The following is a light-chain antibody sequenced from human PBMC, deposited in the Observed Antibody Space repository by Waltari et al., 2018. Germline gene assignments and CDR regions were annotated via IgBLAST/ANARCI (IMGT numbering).Light chain of an antibody. CDR2: DAS. CDR1: QSVSSY. J-gene: IGKJ5*01. CDR3: QQRSNWPPSIT. Sequence: EIVLTQSPATLSLSPGERATVSCRASQSVSSYLAWSQQKPGQAPRLLIYDASNRATGIPARFSGSGSGTDFTLTISSLEPEDFAVYYCQQRSNWPPSITFGQGTRLEIK. V-gene: IGKV3-11*01.